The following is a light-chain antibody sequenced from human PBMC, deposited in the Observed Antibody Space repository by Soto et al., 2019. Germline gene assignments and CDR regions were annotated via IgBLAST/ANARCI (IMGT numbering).Light chain of an antibody. CDR3: QTWGTGLLV. J-gene: IGLJ2*01. CDR2: LNSDGRH. Sequence: QSVLTQSPSASASLGASVKLTCTLSSGHRTYAIAWHQQQPEKGPRYLMNLNSDGRHTKGDGIPDRFSGSSSGTERYLTISSRQSEDEADYYCQTWGTGLLVFGGGTKLTVL. V-gene: IGLV4-69*01. CDR1: SGHRTYA.